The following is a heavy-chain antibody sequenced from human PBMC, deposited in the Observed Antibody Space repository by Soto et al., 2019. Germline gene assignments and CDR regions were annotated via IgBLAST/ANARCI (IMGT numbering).Heavy chain of an antibody. CDR1: GYTFINYG. V-gene: IGHV1-18*04. D-gene: IGHD2-2*01. Sequence: QVQLVQSGAEVKKPGASVKVSCKASGYTFINYGISWVRQAPGQGLEWMGWISGYNGNTNYAQNLQGRVTMTTDTSTSTGYLELRSLRSDDTAVYYCARVSGSCSSTSCSYYYYYYGMDFWGQGPTVTVSS. CDR3: ARVSGSCSSTSCSYYYYYYGMDF. CDR2: ISGYNGNT. J-gene: IGHJ6*02.